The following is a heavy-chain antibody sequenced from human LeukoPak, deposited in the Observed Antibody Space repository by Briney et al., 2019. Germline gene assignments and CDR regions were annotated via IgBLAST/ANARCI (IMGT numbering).Heavy chain of an antibody. V-gene: IGHV3-74*01. CDR1: GFTFSSYW. J-gene: IGHJ6*02. CDR2: INSDGSSK. CDR3: ARGMDGPYGMEV. Sequence: GGSLRLSCAASGFTFSSYWMHWVRQAPGKGLVWVSGINSDGSSKSYADCVKGRFTISRDNAKNTLYLQMNSLRAEDTAVYYCARGMDGPYGMEVWGQGTTVTVSS. D-gene: IGHD2-2*03.